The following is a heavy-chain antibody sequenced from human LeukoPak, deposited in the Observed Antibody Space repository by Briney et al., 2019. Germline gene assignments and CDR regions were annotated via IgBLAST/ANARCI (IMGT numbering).Heavy chain of an antibody. V-gene: IGHV3-7*01. CDR3: ASWCSSTSCYGGAMVNY. CDR1: GFTFSSYW. CDR2: IKQDGSEK. J-gene: IGHJ4*02. D-gene: IGHD2-2*01. Sequence: GGSLRLSCAASGFTFSSYWMSWVRQAPGKGLEWVANIKQDGSEKYYVDSVKGRFTISRDNAKNSLYLQMNSLRAEDTAVYYCASWCSSTSCYGGAMVNYWGQGTPVTVSS.